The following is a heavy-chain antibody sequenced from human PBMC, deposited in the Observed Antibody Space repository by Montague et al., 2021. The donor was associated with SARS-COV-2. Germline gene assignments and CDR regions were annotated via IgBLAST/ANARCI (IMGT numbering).Heavy chain of an antibody. CDR1: GSNAGDYA. CDR3: AKDISPGGADV. V-gene: IGHV3-9*02. J-gene: IGHJ6*02. D-gene: IGHD3-16*01. Sequence: SLRLSCAASGSNAGDYAMHWVRQAPGKGLEWVSGIYGKTGGMGYADSVKGRFTISRDNAKNSLYLQMNSLRTEDTAMYYCAKDISPGGADVWGQGTAVTVSS. CDR2: IYGKTGGM.